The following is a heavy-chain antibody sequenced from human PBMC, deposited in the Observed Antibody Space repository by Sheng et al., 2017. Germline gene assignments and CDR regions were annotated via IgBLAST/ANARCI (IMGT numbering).Heavy chain of an antibody. J-gene: IGHJ3*02. Sequence: QVQLVQSGAEVKKPGSSVKVSCKASGGTFSSYAISWVRQAPGQGLEWMGGIIPIFGTANYAQKFQGRVTITTDESTSTAYMELSSLRSEDTAVYYCARDASSAYCGGDCYDDAFDIWGQGTMVTVSS. V-gene: IGHV1-69*05. CDR2: IIPIFGTA. CDR1: GGTFSSYA. CDR3: ARDASSAYCGGDCYDDAFDI. D-gene: IGHD2-21*01.